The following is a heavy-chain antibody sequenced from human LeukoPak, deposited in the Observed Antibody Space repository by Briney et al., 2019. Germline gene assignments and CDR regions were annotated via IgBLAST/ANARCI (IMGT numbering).Heavy chain of an antibody. CDR1: GGSIISYY. D-gene: IGHD1-26*01. CDR3: TRSFPGIVGAADF. J-gene: IGHJ4*02. Sequence: ETLSLTCTVSGGSIISYYWSWIRQSPQKGLEWIAYIHSSGKTNCNPSLKSRVTISVDTSKNQFSLKVTSMTAADTGVYYCTRSFPGIVGAADFWGQGTLVTVSS. V-gene: IGHV4-59*01. CDR2: IHSSGKT.